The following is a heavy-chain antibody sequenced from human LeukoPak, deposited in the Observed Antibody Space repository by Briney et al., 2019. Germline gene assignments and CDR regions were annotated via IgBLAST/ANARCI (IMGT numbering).Heavy chain of an antibody. Sequence: PGGSLRLSCVGSGFTFSDAWVTWVRQAPGKGLEWVSAISGSGGSTYYADSVKGRFTISRDNSKNTLYLQMNSLRAEDTAVYYCAKVNGWELLDIWGQGTMVTVSS. D-gene: IGHD1-26*01. CDR1: GFTFSDAW. CDR2: ISGSGGST. J-gene: IGHJ3*02. V-gene: IGHV3-23*01. CDR3: AKVNGWELLDI.